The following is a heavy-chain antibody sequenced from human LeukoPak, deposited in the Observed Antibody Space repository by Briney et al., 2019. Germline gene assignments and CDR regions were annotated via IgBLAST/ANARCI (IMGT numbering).Heavy chain of an antibody. D-gene: IGHD6-19*01. J-gene: IGHJ3*02. V-gene: IGHV4-4*07. Sequence: SETLSLTCIVSGGSISSYYWSWIRQPAGKGLEWIGRIYSSGNTNYNPSLKNRVTMSVDTSKNQFSLNLTSVTAADTAVYFCARSYINGWYVAFDIWGQGTMVTVSS. CDR2: IYSSGNT. CDR3: ARSYINGWYVAFDI. CDR1: GGSISSYY.